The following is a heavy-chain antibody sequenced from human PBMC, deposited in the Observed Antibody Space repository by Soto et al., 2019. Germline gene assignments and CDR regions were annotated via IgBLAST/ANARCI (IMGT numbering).Heavy chain of an antibody. V-gene: IGHV3-23*01. Sequence: GGSLRLSCAASGFTFSSYAMSWVRQAPGKGLEWVSAISGSGANTYYTDSVKGRFTISRDNFKNTLYLQMNSLRAEDSAMFYCVRERSGYSYADSWGQGTLVTVSS. D-gene: IGHD5-18*01. CDR3: VRERSGYSYADS. CDR1: GFTFSSYA. CDR2: ISGSGANT. J-gene: IGHJ4*02.